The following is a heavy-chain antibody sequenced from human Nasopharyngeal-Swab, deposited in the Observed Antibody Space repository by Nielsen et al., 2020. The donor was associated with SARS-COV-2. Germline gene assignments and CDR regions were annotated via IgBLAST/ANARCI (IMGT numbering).Heavy chain of an antibody. D-gene: IGHD3-16*01. CDR2: INPNSGGT. CDR3: ATTAGAITFGGWDWFDP. CDR1: GYTFTGYY. J-gene: IGHJ5*02. V-gene: IGHV1-2*02. Sequence: ASVKVSCKASGYTFTGYYMHWVRQAPRQGLEWMGWINPNSGGTNYAQKFQGRVTMTRDTSISTAYMELSRLRSDDTAVYYCATTAGAITFGGWDWFDPWGQGTLVTVSS.